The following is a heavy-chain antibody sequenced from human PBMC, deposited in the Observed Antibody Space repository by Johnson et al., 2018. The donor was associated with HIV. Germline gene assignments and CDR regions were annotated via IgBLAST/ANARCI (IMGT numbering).Heavy chain of an antibody. CDR2: IYSGGST. Sequence: EVQLVESGGGLIQPGGSLRLSCAASGFTVSSNYMSWVRQAPGKGLEWVSVIYSGGSTYYADSVKGRFTISRDNSKNTLYLQMNSLRAEDTAVYYCARGLIIQLWLQAACDIWGQGTMVTVSS. CDR1: GFTVSSNY. CDR3: ARGLIIQLWLQAACDI. J-gene: IGHJ3*02. D-gene: IGHD5-18*01. V-gene: IGHV3-53*01.